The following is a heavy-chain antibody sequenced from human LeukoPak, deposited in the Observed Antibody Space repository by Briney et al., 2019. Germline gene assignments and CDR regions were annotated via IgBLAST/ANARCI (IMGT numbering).Heavy chain of an antibody. Sequence: GGSLRLSCAASGFTFSSYSMNWVRQAPGKGLEWVSSISSSSSYIYYADSVKGRFTISRDNAKNSLYLQMNSLRAEDTAVYYCARVIMSSSWYFDYWGQGTLVTVSS. CDR2: ISSSSSYI. V-gene: IGHV3-21*01. J-gene: IGHJ4*02. CDR3: ARVIMSSSWYFDY. CDR1: GFTFSSYS. D-gene: IGHD6-13*01.